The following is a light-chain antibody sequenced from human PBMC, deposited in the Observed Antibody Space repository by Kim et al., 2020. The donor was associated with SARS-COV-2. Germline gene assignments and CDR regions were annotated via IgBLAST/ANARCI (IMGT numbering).Light chain of an antibody. V-gene: IGKV1-12*01. J-gene: IGKJ2*01. Sequence: SASVGDRVTITCRASQSINTYLAWYQQKPGKAPKLLIYTASSLQSGVPSRFSGSGSGTDFTLTISSLQPEDIATYYGQQAHSFPYTFGQGTKLEI. CDR2: TAS. CDR1: QSINTY. CDR3: QQAHSFPYT.